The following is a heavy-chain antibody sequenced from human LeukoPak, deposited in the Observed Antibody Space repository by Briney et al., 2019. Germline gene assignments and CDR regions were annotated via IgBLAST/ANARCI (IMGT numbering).Heavy chain of an antibody. Sequence: GASVKVSCKASGGTFSSYAISWVRQAPGQGLEWMGRIIPIFGTANYAQKFQGRVTITTDESTSTAYMELSSLRSEDTAVYYCTRGSYAAPFDYWGQGTLVTVSS. J-gene: IGHJ4*02. CDR2: IIPIFGTA. CDR1: GGTFSSYA. CDR3: TRGSYAAPFDY. D-gene: IGHD5-18*01. V-gene: IGHV1-69*05.